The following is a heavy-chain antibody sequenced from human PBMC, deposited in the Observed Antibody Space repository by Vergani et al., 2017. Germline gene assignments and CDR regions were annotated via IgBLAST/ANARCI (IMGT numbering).Heavy chain of an antibody. CDR2: INPNSGGT. CDR1: GYTFTGYY. CDR3: ARGGTSGSYYYYYGMDV. V-gene: IGHV1-2*02. Sequence: QVQLVQSGAEAKKPGASVKVSCKASGYTFTGYYMHWVRQAPGQGLEWMGWINPNSGGTNYAQKFQGRVTMTRDTSISTAYMELSRLRSDDTAVYYCARGGTSGSYYYYYGMDVWGQGTTVTVSS. D-gene: IGHD1-26*01. J-gene: IGHJ6*02.